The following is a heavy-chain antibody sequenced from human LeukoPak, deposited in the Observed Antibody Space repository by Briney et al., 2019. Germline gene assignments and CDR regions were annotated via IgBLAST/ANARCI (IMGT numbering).Heavy chain of an antibody. J-gene: IGHJ4*02. CDR3: ARGRQLAFDY. D-gene: IGHD6-13*01. CDR1: GFTASSNY. CDR2: IHSGGST. Sequence: PGGSLRLSCAASGFTASSNYMSWVRQAPGKGLEWVSVIHSGGSTYYADSVKGRFTISRDNSKNTLYLQMNSLRAEDTAVYYCARGRQLAFDYWGQGTLVTVSS. V-gene: IGHV3-53*01.